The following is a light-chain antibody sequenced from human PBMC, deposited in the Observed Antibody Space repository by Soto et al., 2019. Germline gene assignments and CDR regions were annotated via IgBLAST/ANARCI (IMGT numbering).Light chain of an antibody. V-gene: IGKV3-20*01. J-gene: IGKJ1*01. Sequence: EIVLTQSPGTLSLSPGERATLSCRASQSVSSSYLAWYQQKPGQAPRLLIYGASSRAPGIPDRFSGSGSGTDFTLTISRLEPEDFAVYYCHQYDNSPLTFGHGTKVESK. CDR1: QSVSSSY. CDR3: HQYDNSPLT. CDR2: GAS.